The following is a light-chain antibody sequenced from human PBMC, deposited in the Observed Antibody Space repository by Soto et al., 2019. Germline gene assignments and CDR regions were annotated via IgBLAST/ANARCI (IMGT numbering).Light chain of an antibody. J-gene: IGLJ3*02. CDR2: EVS. Sequence: QSALTQPASVSGSPGQSITISCTGTSSDVGGYNYVSWYQQHPGKAPKLMIYEVSNRPSGVSNRFSGSKSGNTASLTISVVEAEDEADYYCSSYTSSSTGVFGGGTKVTVL. CDR1: SSDVGGYNY. CDR3: SSYTSSSTGV. V-gene: IGLV2-14*01.